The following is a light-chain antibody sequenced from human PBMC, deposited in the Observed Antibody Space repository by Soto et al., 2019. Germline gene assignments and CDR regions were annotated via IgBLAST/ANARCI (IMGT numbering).Light chain of an antibody. Sequence: EIVLTQSPGTLSLSPGERATLSCRASQSVSNSYLAWYQQKPGQAPRLLIYGASGRATGIPDRFSGSGSRTEFTLIITRLEPEDFAFYYCQQYGSSPWTFGQGTKVEIK. CDR2: GAS. CDR1: QSVSNSY. J-gene: IGKJ1*01. V-gene: IGKV3-20*01. CDR3: QQYGSSPWT.